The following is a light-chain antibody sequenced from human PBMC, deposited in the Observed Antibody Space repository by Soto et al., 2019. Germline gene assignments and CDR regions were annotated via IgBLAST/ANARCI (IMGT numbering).Light chain of an antibody. J-gene: IGLJ1*01. CDR1: SSDVGGYNY. V-gene: IGLV2-14*01. Sequence: QSVLTQPASVSGSPGQSITISCTGTSSDVGGYNYVSWYQQHPGKAPKLMIYEGSKWPSGVSNRFSASKSGNTASLTISGLQAEDEADYYCSSYTSTSTLYVFGTGTKLTVL. CDR3: SSYTSTSTLYV. CDR2: EGS.